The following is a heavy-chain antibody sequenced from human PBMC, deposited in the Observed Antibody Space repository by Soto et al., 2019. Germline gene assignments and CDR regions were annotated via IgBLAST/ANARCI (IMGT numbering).Heavy chain of an antibody. Sequence: QVQLVQSGAELKKPGASVKVSCKASGYTFTSYDIMWVRQATGQGLEWLGWMHPNSGNTDYAQKFQGRVTMTRNTSISSGYMELSSLRSEDTAVYYCAGAQSYGLYYWGQGTLVTVSS. D-gene: IGHD4-17*01. CDR1: GYTFTSYD. CDR3: AGAQSYGLYY. CDR2: MHPNSGNT. J-gene: IGHJ4*02. V-gene: IGHV1-8*01.